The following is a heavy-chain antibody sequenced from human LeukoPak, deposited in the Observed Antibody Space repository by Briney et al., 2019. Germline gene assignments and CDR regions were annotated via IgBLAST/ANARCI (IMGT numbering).Heavy chain of an antibody. CDR2: ISGSGGST. J-gene: IGHJ4*02. D-gene: IGHD1-26*01. CDR3: ARGIVGSRHFNS. V-gene: IGHV3-23*01. Sequence: GGSLRLSCAASGFTFSSYAMSWVRQAPGKGLEWVSAISGSGGSTYYADSVKGRFTISRDNSKNTLYLQMNSLRAEDTGIYFCARGIVGSRHFNSWGQGTLVTVSS. CDR1: GFTFSSYA.